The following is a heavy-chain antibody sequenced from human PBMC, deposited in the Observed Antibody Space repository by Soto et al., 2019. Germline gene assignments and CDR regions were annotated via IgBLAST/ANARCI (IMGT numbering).Heavy chain of an antibody. CDR2: IYHSGST. Sequence: LSLTCAVSGGSIGSGGYSGSWIGQPPGKGLEWIGYIYHSGSTYYNPSLKSRVTISVDRSKNQFSLKLSSVTAADTAVYYCARGGYYDSSGYYPDNWFDPWGQGTLVTVSS. V-gene: IGHV4-30-2*01. CDR3: ARGGYYDSSGYYPDNWFDP. J-gene: IGHJ5*02. D-gene: IGHD3-22*01. CDR1: GGSIGSGGYS.